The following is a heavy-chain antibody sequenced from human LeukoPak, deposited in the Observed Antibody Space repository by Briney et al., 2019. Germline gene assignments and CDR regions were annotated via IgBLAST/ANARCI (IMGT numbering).Heavy chain of an antibody. J-gene: IGHJ4*02. D-gene: IGHD3-22*01. V-gene: IGHV3-64D*06. CDR2: INSNGGRT. CDR3: VKDLYYDNSGYYSGAFDY. Sequence: QPGGSLRLSCAASGFTFSSYWIHWVRQAPGKGLEYVSAINSNGGRTYYADSVKGRFTISRDNSKNTLFLQMSSLRVEDTAVYYCVKDLYYDNSGYYSGAFDYWGQGTLVTVSS. CDR1: GFTFSSYW.